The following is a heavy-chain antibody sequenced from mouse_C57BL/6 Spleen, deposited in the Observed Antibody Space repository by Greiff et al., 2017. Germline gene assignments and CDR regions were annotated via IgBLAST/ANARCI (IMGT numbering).Heavy chain of an antibody. Sequence: VQLKESGPGMVKPSQSLSLTCTVTGYSITSGYDWHWIRHFPGNKLEWMGYISYSGSTNYNPSLKSRISITHDTSKNHFFLKLNSVTTEDTATYYCARGDSNYLYAMDYWGQGTSVTVSS. CDR2: ISYSGST. V-gene: IGHV3-1*01. CDR1: GYSITSGYD. J-gene: IGHJ4*01. D-gene: IGHD2-5*01. CDR3: ARGDSNYLYAMDY.